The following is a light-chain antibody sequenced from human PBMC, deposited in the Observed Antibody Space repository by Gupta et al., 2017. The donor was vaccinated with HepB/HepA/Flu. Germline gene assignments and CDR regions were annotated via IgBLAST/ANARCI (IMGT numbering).Light chain of an antibody. J-gene: IGLJ2*01. CDR2: QDN. V-gene: IGLV3-1*01. CDR1: NLGNKF. CDR3: QAWDSVTEAV. Sequence: SYELTQPPSVSVSPGQTASITCSGHNLGNKFVSWYQQKPGQSPVLVVYQDNKRPAGIPERFSGSNSGNTATLTISGTQAMDEADYYCQAWDSVTEAVFGEGTKLTVV.